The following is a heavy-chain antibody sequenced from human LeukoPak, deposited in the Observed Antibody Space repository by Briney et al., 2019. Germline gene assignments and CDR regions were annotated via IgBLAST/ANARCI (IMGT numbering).Heavy chain of an antibody. D-gene: IGHD2-15*01. CDR3: AKWGYCSGGSCYSYYYYGMDV. CDR2: ISGSGGST. CDR1: GFPFSSYA. V-gene: IGHV3-23*01. J-gene: IGHJ6*02. Sequence: GGSLSLSCAASGFPFSSYAMSWVRQAPGKGLEWVSAISGSGGSTYYADSVKGRLTISRDNSKNTLYLQMNSLRAEDTAVYYCAKWGYCSGGSCYSYYYYGMDVWGQGTTVTVSS.